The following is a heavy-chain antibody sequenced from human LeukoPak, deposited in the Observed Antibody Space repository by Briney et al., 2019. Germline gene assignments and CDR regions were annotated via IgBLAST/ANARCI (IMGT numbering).Heavy chain of an antibody. D-gene: IGHD2-8*01. CDR2: IYYSGST. Sequence: GSLRLSCAASGFTFSNYAMSWVRQPPGKGLECIGSIYYSGSTYYNPSLKSRVTISVDTSKNQFFLKVNSVTATDTAVYYCAKWPIDWGQGTLVTVSS. V-gene: IGHV4-59*05. J-gene: IGHJ4*02. CDR1: GFTFSNYA. CDR3: AKWPID.